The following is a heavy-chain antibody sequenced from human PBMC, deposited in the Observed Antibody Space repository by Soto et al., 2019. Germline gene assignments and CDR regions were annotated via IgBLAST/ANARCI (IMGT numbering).Heavy chain of an antibody. CDR2: IYPGDSDT. Sequence: GESLKISCQGSGYRFASYWLGWVRQMPGRGLEWMGIIYPGDSDTTYSPSFRGQVTISADKSISTAYLQWSSLKASDSGIYYCGRRDPSAWYVDNWGQGTLVTVSS. CDR3: GRRDPSAWYVDN. J-gene: IGHJ4*02. CDR1: GYRFASYW. V-gene: IGHV5-51*01. D-gene: IGHD6-19*01.